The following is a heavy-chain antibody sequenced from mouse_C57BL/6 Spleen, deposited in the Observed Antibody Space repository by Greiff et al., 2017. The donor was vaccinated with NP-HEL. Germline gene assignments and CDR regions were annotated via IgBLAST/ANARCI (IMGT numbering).Heavy chain of an antibody. V-gene: IGHV1-52*01. CDR3: ARDSSGPFAY. J-gene: IGHJ3*01. Sequence: VQLQQPGAELVRPGSSVKLSCKASGYTFTSYWMHWVKQRPIQGLEWIGNIDPSDSETHYNQKFKDKATLTVDKSSSTAYMQLGSLTSEDSAVYYCARDSSGPFAYWGQGTLVTVSA. CDR1: GYTFTSYW. CDR2: IDPSDSET. D-gene: IGHD3-2*02.